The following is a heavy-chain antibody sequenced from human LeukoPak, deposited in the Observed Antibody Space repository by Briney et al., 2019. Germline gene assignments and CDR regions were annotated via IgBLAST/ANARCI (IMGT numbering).Heavy chain of an antibody. J-gene: IGHJ4*02. D-gene: IGHD6-19*01. CDR3: ARGAQAVAGTYGY. Sequence: GGSLRLSCAASGFTFSSYGMHWVRQAPGKRLEWVTTIWYDGSNKYYADSVKGRFTISRDNSKNTLFLQMNSLRAEDAGVYYCARGAQAVAGTYGYWGQGALVTVSS. CDR2: IWYDGSNK. V-gene: IGHV3-33*01. CDR1: GFTFSSYG.